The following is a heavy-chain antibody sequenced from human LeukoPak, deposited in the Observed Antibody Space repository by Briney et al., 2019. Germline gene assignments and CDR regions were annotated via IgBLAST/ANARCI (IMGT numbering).Heavy chain of an antibody. J-gene: IGHJ5*02. CDR2: IYTSGST. V-gene: IGHV4-4*07. Sequence: SSETLSLTCTVSGGSISSYYWSWIRQPAGKGLEWIGRIYTSGSTNYNPSLKSRVTMSVDTSKNQFSLKLSSVTAADTAVYYCARASAKGYDYVWGSYRYNDWFDPRGQGTLVTVSS. D-gene: IGHD3-16*02. CDR1: GGSISSYY. CDR3: ARASAKGYDYVWGSYRYNDWFDP.